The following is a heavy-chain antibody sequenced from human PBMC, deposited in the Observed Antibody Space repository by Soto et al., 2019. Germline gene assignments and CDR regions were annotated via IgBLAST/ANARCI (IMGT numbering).Heavy chain of an antibody. Sequence: PGESLKISCKGSGYSFTSYWIGWVRQMPGKGLEWMGIIYPGNSDTRYSPSFQGQVTISAVKSISTSYLQWSSLKASDTSMYYCANLRDSSGYYWGQGTLVTVSS. CDR2: IYPGNSDT. V-gene: IGHV5-51*01. J-gene: IGHJ4*02. D-gene: IGHD3-22*01. CDR3: ANLRDSSGYY. CDR1: GYSFTSYW.